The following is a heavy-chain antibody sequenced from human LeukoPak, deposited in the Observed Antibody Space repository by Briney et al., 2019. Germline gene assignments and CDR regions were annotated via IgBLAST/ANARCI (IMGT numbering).Heavy chain of an antibody. J-gene: IGHJ1*01. CDR2: ISGSGGST. D-gene: IGHD3-22*01. V-gene: IGHV3-23*01. CDR3: AKGADYYDSSGYYYAEYFQH. CDR1: GFTFSSYA. Sequence: GGSLRLSCAASGFTFSSYAMSWVRQAPGKGLEWVSAISGSGGSTYSADSVKGRFTISRDNSKNTLYLQMNSLRAEDTAVYYCAKGADYYDSSGYYYAEYFQHWGQGTLVTVSS.